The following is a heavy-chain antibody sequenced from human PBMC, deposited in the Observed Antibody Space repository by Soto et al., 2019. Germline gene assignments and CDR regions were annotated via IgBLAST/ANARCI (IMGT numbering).Heavy chain of an antibody. CDR1: GFTFGDYA. V-gene: IGHV3-49*04. CDR3: TRADPSVTLRYYYYGMDV. Sequence: GGSLRLSCTVSGFTFGDYAMSWVRQAPGKGLEWVGFIRSKAYGGTTEYAASVKGRFTISRDDSKSIAYLQMNSLKTEDTAVYYCTRADPSVTLRYYYYGMDVWGQGTTVTVSS. D-gene: IGHD4-17*01. CDR2: IRSKAYGGTT. J-gene: IGHJ6*02.